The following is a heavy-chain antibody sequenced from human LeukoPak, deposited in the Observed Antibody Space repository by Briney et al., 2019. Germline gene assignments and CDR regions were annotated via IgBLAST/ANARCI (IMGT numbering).Heavy chain of an antibody. J-gene: IGHJ3*02. CDR2: VKSDGSDT. CDR1: GFTFRDYW. CDR3: ARDGGDGSRGALDI. Sequence: GGSLRLSCVVSGFTFRDYWMHWVRQAPGKGPVWVSRVKSDGSDTIYADSVKGRFTAFRDNRRDTLYLQMNSLRVDDTAIYYCARDGGDGSRGALDIWGPGTAVTVSS. V-gene: IGHV3-74*01. D-gene: IGHD3-10*01.